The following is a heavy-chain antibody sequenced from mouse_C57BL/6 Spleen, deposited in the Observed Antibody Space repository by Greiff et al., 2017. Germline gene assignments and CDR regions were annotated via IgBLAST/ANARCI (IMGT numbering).Heavy chain of an antibody. CDR3: ARELGRRGYFDY. CDR1: GFTFSSYA. CDR2: ISDGGSYT. J-gene: IGHJ2*01. D-gene: IGHD4-1*01. V-gene: IGHV5-4*01. Sequence: EVKLMESGGGLVKPGGSLKLSCAASGFTFSSYAMSWVRQTPEKRLEWVATISDGGSYTYYPDNVKGRFTISRDNAKNNLYLQRSHLKSEDTAMYYCARELGRRGYFDYWGQGTTLTVSS.